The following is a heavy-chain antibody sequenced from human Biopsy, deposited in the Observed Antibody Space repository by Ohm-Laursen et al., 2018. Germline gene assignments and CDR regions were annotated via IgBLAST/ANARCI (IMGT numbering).Heavy chain of an antibody. CDR1: GFGMYA. D-gene: IGHD6-19*01. CDR2: IAYGGSNK. Sequence: SLRLSCAASGFGMYAMHWVRQPPGKGLEWLAVIAYGGSNKYYAESVKGRFTISRDRSRDTVHLQMNSLRYEDTALYYCAKDGGQWLGGVFDIWGHGTMVSVSS. CDR3: AKDGGQWLGGVFDI. V-gene: IGHV3-30*18. J-gene: IGHJ3*02.